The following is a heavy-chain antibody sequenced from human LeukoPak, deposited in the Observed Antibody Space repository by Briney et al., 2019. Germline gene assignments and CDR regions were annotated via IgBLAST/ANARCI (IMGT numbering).Heavy chain of an antibody. D-gene: IGHD2-2*01. CDR2: IYPSDSDT. Sequence: GESLKISCKGSGYSFTSYWIGWVRQMPGKGLEWMGIIYPSDSDTRYSPSFQGQVTISADKSISTAYLQWSSLKASDTAMYYCARQVSVFEDIVVVPAATEPRFDPWGQGTLVTVSS. V-gene: IGHV5-51*01. J-gene: IGHJ5*02. CDR1: GYSFTSYW. CDR3: ARQVSVFEDIVVVPAATEPRFDP.